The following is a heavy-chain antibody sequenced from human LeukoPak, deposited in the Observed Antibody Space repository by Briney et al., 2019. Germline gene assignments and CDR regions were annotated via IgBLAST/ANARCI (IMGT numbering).Heavy chain of an antibody. V-gene: IGHV4-59*01. CDR1: GGSISSYY. Sequence: SETLSLTCTVSGGSISSYYWSWIRQPPGKGLEWIGYIYYSGSTNYNPSLKSRVTISVDTSKNQFSLKLSSVTAAETAVYYCAVTPIQANYFDYWGQGTLVSVSS. J-gene: IGHJ4*02. CDR2: IYYSGST. D-gene: IGHD1-1*01. CDR3: AVTPIQANYFDY.